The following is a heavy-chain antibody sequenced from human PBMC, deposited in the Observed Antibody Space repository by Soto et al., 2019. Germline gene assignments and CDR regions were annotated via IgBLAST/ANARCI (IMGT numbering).Heavy chain of an antibody. V-gene: IGHV1-18*01. CDR1: GYTFGIYS. Sequence: QVQLVQSGPEVKKPGASVKVSCKASGYTFGIYSITWVRQAPGQGLEWLGGINTYSGKTYYAQKGQGRVTLTTDTSTRTAYMDMRSLRSDDKAVYYCARRYGDPSSSTGFEYWGQGTLVSVSS. CDR3: ARRYGDPSSSTGFEY. D-gene: IGHD2-21*02. J-gene: IGHJ4*02. CDR2: INTYSGKT.